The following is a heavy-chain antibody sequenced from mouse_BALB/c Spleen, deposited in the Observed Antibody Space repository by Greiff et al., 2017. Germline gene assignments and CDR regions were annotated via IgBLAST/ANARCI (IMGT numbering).Heavy chain of an antibody. V-gene: IGHV7-3*02. CDR3: ARVPYGNGWYCDV. D-gene: IGHD2-1*01. J-gene: IGHJ1*01. CDR1: GFTFTDYY. CDR2: IRNKANGYTT. Sequence: EVQLVESGGGLVQPGGSLRLSCATSGFTFTDYYMSWVRQPPGKALEWLGFIRNKANGYTTEYSASVKGRFTISRDNSQSILYLQMNTLRAEDSATYYCARVPYGNGWYCDVWGAGTTVTVSS.